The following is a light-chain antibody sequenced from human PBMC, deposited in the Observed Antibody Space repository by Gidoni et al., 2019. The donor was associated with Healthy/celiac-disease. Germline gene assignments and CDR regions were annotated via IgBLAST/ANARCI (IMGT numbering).Light chain of an antibody. CDR3: QQYNNWPLG. Sequence: EIVMTQTPATLSVSPGERATLSCRASQSVSSNVAWYQQKPGQAPRLLIYGASTRATGIPARFSGSGSGTEFTLTISSLQSEDFAVYYCQQYNNWPLGFGGGTKVEIK. V-gene: IGKV3-15*01. J-gene: IGKJ4*01. CDR1: QSVSSN. CDR2: GAS.